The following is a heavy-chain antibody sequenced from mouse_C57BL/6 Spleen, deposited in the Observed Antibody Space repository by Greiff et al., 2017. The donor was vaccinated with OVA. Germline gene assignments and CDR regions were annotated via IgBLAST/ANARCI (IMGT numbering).Heavy chain of an antibody. D-gene: IGHD1-1*01. CDR3: ASSDGSSYGGFAY. J-gene: IGHJ3*01. Sequence: VQLQQSGAELVKPGASVKLSCKASGYTFTSYWMQWVKQRPGQGLEWIGEIDPSDSYTNYNQKFKGKATLTVDTSSSTAYMQLSSLTSEDSAVYYCASSDGSSYGGFAYWGQGTLVTVSA. CDR2: IDPSDSYT. CDR1: GYTFTSYW. V-gene: IGHV1-50*01.